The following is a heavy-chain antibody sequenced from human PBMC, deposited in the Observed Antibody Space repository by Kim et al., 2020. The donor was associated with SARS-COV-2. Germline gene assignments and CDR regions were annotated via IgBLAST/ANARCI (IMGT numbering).Heavy chain of an antibody. J-gene: IGHJ5*02. D-gene: IGHD6-13*01. Sequence: GGSLRLSCSASGFTFSSYAMHWVRQAPGKGLEYVSAISSNGGSTYYADSVKGRFTISRDNSKNTLYLQMNSLRAEDTAVYYCVKRGGTGGQLVYNWFDPWGQGTLVTVSS. CDR2: ISSNGGST. CDR3: VKRGGTGGQLVYNWFDP. CDR1: GFTFSSYA. V-gene: IGHV3-64D*09.